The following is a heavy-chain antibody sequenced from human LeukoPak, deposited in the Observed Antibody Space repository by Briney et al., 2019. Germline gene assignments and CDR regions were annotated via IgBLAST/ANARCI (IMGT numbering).Heavy chain of an antibody. Sequence: GAPVKVSCKASGYTFTMYGISWVRQAPGQGLQWLGWISPHNGNTKYAQDLQGRVSMTTDTSTSTAYLELRSLRSDDTAIYYCARDLNYVTLGYDILADVGYYFDYWGQGSLVTVSS. D-gene: IGHD3-9*01. V-gene: IGHV1-18*01. CDR3: ARDLNYVTLGYDILADVGYYFDY. CDR1: GYTFTMYG. CDR2: ISPHNGNT. J-gene: IGHJ4*02.